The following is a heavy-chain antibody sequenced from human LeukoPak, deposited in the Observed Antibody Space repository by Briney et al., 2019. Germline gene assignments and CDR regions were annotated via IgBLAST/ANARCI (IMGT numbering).Heavy chain of an antibody. CDR3: ARGTYDFWSGYNWFDP. CDR2: ISSNGGST. J-gene: IGHJ5*02. CDR1: GFTFSSYA. D-gene: IGHD3-3*01. V-gene: IGHV3-64*01. Sequence: GGSLRLSXAASGFTFSSYAMHWVRQAPGKGLEYVSAISSNGGSTYYANSVKGRFTISRDNSKNTLYLQMGSLRAEDMAVYYCARGTYDFWSGYNWFDPWGQGTLVTVSS.